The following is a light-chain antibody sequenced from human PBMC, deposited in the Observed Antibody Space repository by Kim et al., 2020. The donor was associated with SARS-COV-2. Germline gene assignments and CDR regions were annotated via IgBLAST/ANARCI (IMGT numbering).Light chain of an antibody. V-gene: IGKV1-33*01. CDR1: QDITNY. CDR2: DAS. CDR3: RRYDNLPLA. Sequence: DIQMTQSPSSLSASVGDRVTITCQASQDITNYLNWYQQKPGKAPKLLIYDASNLETGVPSRFSGSGSGTDFTFTISSLQPEDFATYYCRRYDNLPLAFGGGTKVDIK. J-gene: IGKJ4*01.